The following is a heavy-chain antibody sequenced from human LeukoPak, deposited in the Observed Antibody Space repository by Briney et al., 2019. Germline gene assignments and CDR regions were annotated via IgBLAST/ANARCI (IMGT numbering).Heavy chain of an antibody. Sequence: GGSLRLSCAASGFTFSSYGMHWVRQAPGKGLEWVAVIWYDGSNKYYADSVKGRFTISRDNSKNTLYLQMNSLRAEDTAVYYCARDAGEGAAFYIWGQRTMVTVSS. V-gene: IGHV3-33*01. CDR3: ARDAGEGAAFYI. CDR1: GFTFSSYG. CDR2: IWYDGSNK. D-gene: IGHD7-27*01. J-gene: IGHJ3*02.